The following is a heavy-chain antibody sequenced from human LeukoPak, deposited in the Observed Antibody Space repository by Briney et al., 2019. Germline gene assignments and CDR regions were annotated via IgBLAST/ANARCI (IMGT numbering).Heavy chain of an antibody. Sequence: PGGPLRLSCAASGFTFGSSAMSWVRQAPGKGPEWVSTFSRSGPDTYYADSVKGRFTIFRDNPKNTLYLQMNSLRAEDTAVYYCAKGSLGSWYYFDYWGQGTLVTVSS. CDR1: GFTFGSSA. D-gene: IGHD6-13*01. V-gene: IGHV3-23*01. J-gene: IGHJ4*02. CDR2: FSRSGPDT. CDR3: AKGSLGSWYYFDY.